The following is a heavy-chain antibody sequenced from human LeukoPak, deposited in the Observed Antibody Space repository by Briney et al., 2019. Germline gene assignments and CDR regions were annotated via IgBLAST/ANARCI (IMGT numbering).Heavy chain of an antibody. D-gene: IGHD4-17*01. CDR3: AKDIDPSTTEYYFDY. Sequence: GGSLRLSCAASGFTFDDYTMHWVRQAPGKGLEWVSLISWDGGSTYYADSVKGRFTISRDNSKNSLYLQMNSLRTEDTALYYCAKDIDPSTTEYYFDYWGQGTLVTVSS. V-gene: IGHV3-43*01. CDR1: GFTFDDYT. CDR2: ISWDGGST. J-gene: IGHJ4*02.